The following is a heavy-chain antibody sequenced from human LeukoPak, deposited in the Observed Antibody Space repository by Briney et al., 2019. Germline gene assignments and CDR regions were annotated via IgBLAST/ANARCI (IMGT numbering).Heavy chain of an antibody. J-gene: IGHJ5*02. CDR3: ARSGRIVVVPAAIPGGWFDP. D-gene: IGHD2-2*01. CDR2: INHSGST. CDR1: GGSFSGYY. V-gene: IGHV4-34*01. Sequence: SETLSLTCAVYGGSFSGYYWSWIRQPPGEGLEWIGEINHSGSTNYNPSLKSRVTISVDTSKNQFSLKLSSVTAADTAVYYCARSGRIVVVPAAIPGGWFDPWGQGTLVTVSS.